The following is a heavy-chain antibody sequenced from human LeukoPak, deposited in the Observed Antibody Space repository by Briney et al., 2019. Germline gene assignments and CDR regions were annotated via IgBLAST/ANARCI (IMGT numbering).Heavy chain of an antibody. CDR2: ISSSSSYI. Sequence: GGSLRLSCAASGFTFSSYSMNWVRQAPGKGLEWVSSISSSSSYIYYADSVKGRFTISRDNAKNSLYLQMNSLRAEDTAVYYCATYYDSSGYPILNWGQGTLVTVSS. CDR3: ATYYDSSGYPILN. D-gene: IGHD3-22*01. J-gene: IGHJ4*02. V-gene: IGHV3-21*01. CDR1: GFTFSSYS.